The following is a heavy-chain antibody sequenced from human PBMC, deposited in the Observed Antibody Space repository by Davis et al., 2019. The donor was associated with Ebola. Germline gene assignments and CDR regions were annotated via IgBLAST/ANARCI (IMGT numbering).Heavy chain of an antibody. Sequence: ASVKVSCKASGGTFSSYAMHWVRQAPGQRLEWMGWINAGNGNTKYSQKFQGRVTITRDTSASTAYMELSSLRSEDTAVYYCARSVVAASFAILDYWGQGTLVTVSS. CDR1: GGTFSSYA. CDR2: INAGNGNT. V-gene: IGHV1-3*01. CDR3: ARSVVAASFAILDY. J-gene: IGHJ4*02. D-gene: IGHD2-15*01.